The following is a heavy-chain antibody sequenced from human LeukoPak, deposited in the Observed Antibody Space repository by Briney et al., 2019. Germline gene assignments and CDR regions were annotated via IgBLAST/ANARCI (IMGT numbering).Heavy chain of an antibody. J-gene: IGHJ4*02. V-gene: IGHV4-59*08. CDR3: ARQRDRSGYYGDFDY. D-gene: IGHD3-22*01. CDR2: IYYSGST. Sequence: PSETLSLTCTVSGGSISTYYWSWIRQPPGKGLEWIGYIYYSGSTNYNPSLKRRVTISVDTSRNQFSLKLSSVTAADTAVYYCARQRDRSGYYGDFDYWGQGTLVTVSS. CDR1: GGSISTYY.